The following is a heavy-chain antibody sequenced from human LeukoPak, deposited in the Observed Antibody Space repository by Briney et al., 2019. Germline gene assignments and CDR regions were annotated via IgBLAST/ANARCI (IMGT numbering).Heavy chain of an antibody. Sequence: GASVTVSFTCFVRTLTDLSIHWVRQAPGKGPEYGGGSDPEDGTTFHAQNFQGRLTMTEDTATDTAYMELSSLRYEDTAVYYCVTDRTRLFWYFDVWGRGSLVLVSS. CDR1: VRTLTDLS. CDR3: VTDRTRLFWYFDV. CDR2: SDPEDGTT. D-gene: IGHD6-19*01. J-gene: IGHJ2*01. V-gene: IGHV1-24*01.